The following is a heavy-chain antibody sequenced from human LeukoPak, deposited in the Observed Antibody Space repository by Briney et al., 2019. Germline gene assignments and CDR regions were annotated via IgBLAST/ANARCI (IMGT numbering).Heavy chain of an antibody. CDR2: MYNGGTT. CDR3: ARLLACGRAPCRTARFQFDS. CDR1: GASISGSISGGTYY. J-gene: IGHJ4*02. D-gene: IGHD3-3*01. V-gene: IGHV4-61*02. Sequence: PSETLSLTCTVSGASISGSISGGTYYWNWIRQPAGKGLEWIGRMYNGGTTINYSPSLKSRVTISVDTSKNQFSLNVTSVTAADTAVYYCARLLACGRAPCRTARFQFDSWGQGTLVAVSS.